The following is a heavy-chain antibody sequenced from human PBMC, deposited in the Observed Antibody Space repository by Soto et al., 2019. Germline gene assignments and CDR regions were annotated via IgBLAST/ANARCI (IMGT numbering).Heavy chain of an antibody. J-gene: IGHJ1*01. CDR1: GGSISSSNW. V-gene: IGHV4-4*02. CDR3: ARSKGYCSGGSCYAQH. CDR2: IYHSGST. D-gene: IGHD2-15*01. Sequence: PSETLSLTCAVSGGSISSSNWWSWVRQPPGKGLEWIGEIYHSGSTNYNPSLKSRVTISVDKSKNQFSLKLSSVTAADTAVYYCARSKGYCSGGSCYAQHWGQGTLVTVSS.